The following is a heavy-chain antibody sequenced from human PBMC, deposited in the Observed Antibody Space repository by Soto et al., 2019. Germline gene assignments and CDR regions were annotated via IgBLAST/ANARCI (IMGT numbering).Heavy chain of an antibody. CDR1: GFTFSNAW. CDR3: TTGYRPVRGVIPPLDY. V-gene: IGHV3-15*07. D-gene: IGHD3-10*01. CDR2: IKSKTDGGTT. J-gene: IGHJ4*02. Sequence: GSLRLSCAASGFTFSNAWMNWVRQAPGKGLEWVGRIKSKTDGGTTDYAAPVKGRFTISRNDSKNTLYLQMNSLKTEDTAVYYCTTGYRPVRGVIPPLDYWGQGTLVTVSS.